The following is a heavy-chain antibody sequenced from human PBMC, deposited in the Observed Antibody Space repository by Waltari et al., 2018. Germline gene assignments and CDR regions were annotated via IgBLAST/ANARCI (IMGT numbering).Heavy chain of an antibody. CDR1: GYSISSGYY. Sequence: QVQLQESGPGLVKPSETLSLTCAVSGYSISSGYYWGWLRQPPGKGLEWIGSIYHSGSTYYNPSLKSRVTISVDTSKNQFSLKLSSVTAADTAVYYCARLWSNSAHFDYWGQGTLVTVSS. J-gene: IGHJ4*02. V-gene: IGHV4-38-2*01. CDR3: ARLWSNSAHFDY. CDR2: IYHSGST. D-gene: IGHD3-10*01.